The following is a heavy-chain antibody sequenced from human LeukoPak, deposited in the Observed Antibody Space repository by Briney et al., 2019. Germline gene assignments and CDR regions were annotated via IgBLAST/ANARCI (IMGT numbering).Heavy chain of an antibody. CDR1: GFTFSSHW. CDR2: INQDGSEK. Sequence: QSGGSLRLSCAASGFTFSSHWMSWVRQAPGKGLEWVANINQDGSEKYYVDSVKGRFTISRDNARNSVFLEMNSLRAEDTAIYYCATAPLGSTRPWGQGSLIIVSS. CDR3: ATAPLGSTRP. V-gene: IGHV3-7*03. D-gene: IGHD1-26*01. J-gene: IGHJ5*02.